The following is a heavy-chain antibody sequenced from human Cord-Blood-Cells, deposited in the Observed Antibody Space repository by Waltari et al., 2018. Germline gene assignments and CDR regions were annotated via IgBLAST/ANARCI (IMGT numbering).Heavy chain of an antibody. Sequence: QLQLQESGPGLVKPSETLSLTCIVSGGSISSRSYYWRWVPQPPGKGLEWIGSIYYSGSTYYNPSFKSRVTISVDTSKNQFSLKLSSVTAADTAVYYCARPLDYYDSSGIYAFDIWGQGTMVTVSS. CDR3: ARPLDYYDSSGIYAFDI. CDR2: IYYSGST. J-gene: IGHJ3*02. D-gene: IGHD3-22*01. CDR1: GGSISSRSYY. V-gene: IGHV4-39*01.